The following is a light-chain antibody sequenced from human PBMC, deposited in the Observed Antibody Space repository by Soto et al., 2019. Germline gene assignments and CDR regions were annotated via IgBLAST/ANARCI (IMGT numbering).Light chain of an antibody. CDR3: SSFAGSYSPYV. Sequence: LTQPPSASGSPGQSVTISCTGTSSDIGVYDFVSWYQQHPGKAPKLIIYQVNQRPSGVPDRFSGSESGNTASLTVSGLRPEDEADYFCSSFAGSYSPYVFGTGTKVTVL. CDR2: QVN. J-gene: IGLJ1*01. CDR1: SSDIGVYDF. V-gene: IGLV2-8*01.